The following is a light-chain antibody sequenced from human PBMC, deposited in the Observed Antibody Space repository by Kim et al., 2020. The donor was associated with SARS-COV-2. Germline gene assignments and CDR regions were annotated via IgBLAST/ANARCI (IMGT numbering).Light chain of an antibody. Sequence: PGDKATLSCRASQSLSSTYLAWYQQKPGQAPRLLIYGAFRRAAGIPDRFSGSGSGTDFTLSISRLEPEDFAVYFCQQYDTAPWTFGQGTKV. CDR2: GAF. V-gene: IGKV3-20*01. CDR3: QQYDTAPWT. J-gene: IGKJ1*01. CDR1: QSLSSTY.